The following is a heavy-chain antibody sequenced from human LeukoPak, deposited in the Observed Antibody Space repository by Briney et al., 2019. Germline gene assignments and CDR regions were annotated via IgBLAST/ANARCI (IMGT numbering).Heavy chain of an antibody. CDR1: GFTFSSYA. Sequence: GGSLRLSCAASGFTFSSYAMSWVRQAPGKGLEWVSTFSGSGGNTYYADSVKGRFTISRDNAKNTLYLQMNSLRAEDTAVYYFAKSGLNRFDYWGQGTLVTVSS. V-gene: IGHV3-23*01. CDR3: AKSGLNRFDY. CDR2: FSGSGGNT. D-gene: IGHD2-15*01. J-gene: IGHJ4*02.